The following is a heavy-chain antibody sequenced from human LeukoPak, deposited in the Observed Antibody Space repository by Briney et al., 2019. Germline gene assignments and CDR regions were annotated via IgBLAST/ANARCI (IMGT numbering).Heavy chain of an antibody. Sequence: SETLSLTCAVYGGSFSGYYWSWIRQPPGKGLEWIGEINHSGSTNYNPSLKSRVTISVDTSKNQFSLKLSSVTAADTAVYYCARVVVVAATPLFDIWGQGTMVTVSS. CDR1: GGSFSGYY. CDR3: ARVVVVAATPLFDI. V-gene: IGHV4-34*01. J-gene: IGHJ3*02. D-gene: IGHD2-15*01. CDR2: INHSGST.